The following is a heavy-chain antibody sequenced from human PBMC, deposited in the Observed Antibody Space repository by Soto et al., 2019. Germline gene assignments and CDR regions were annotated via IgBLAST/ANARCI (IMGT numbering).Heavy chain of an antibody. J-gene: IGHJ6*02. V-gene: IGHV3-23*01. D-gene: IGHD3-9*01. CDR2: ISGSGGST. CDR1: GFTFSSYA. CDR3: AKDFGPGPYDILTGYWPSYYYGMDV. Sequence: GGSLRLSCAASGFTFSSYAMSWVRQAPGKGLEWVSAISGSGGSTYYADSVKGRFTISRDNSKNTLYLQMNSLRAEDTAVYYCAKDFGPGPYDILTGYWPSYYYGMDVWGQGTTVTVSS.